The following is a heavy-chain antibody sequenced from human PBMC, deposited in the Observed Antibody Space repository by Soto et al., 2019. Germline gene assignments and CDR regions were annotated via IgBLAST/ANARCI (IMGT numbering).Heavy chain of an antibody. J-gene: IGHJ4*02. V-gene: IGHV2-5*02. CDR2: IYWDDDK. CDR1: GFSLSITRVA. Sequence: QITLKESGPTLVKPTQTLTLTCTFSGFSLSITRVAVGWIRQPPGKALEWLALIYWDDDKRYSPFLKSRLTITKDTSKNQVVLTMTNMDPVDTATYYCAHSVVAGLGYYFDYWGQGTLVTVSS. CDR3: AHSVVAGLGYYFDY. D-gene: IGHD6-19*01.